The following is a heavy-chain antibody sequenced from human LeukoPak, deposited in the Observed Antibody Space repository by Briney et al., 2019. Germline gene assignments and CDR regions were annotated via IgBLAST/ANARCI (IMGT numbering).Heavy chain of an antibody. CDR2: IYSGGST. CDR3: ARDPPLDYGDYYYYYGMDV. J-gene: IGHJ6*02. CDR1: GFTLSSNY. V-gene: IGHV3-66*02. D-gene: IGHD4-17*01. Sequence: GGSLRLSCAASGFTLSSNYMSWVRQAPGKGLEWVSVIYSGGSTYYADSVKGRFTISRDNSKNTLYLQMNGLRAEDTAVYYCARDPPLDYGDYYYYYGMDVWGQGTTVTVSS.